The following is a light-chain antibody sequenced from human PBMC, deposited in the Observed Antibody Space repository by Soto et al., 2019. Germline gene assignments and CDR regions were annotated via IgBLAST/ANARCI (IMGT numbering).Light chain of an antibody. CDR1: QSVSSSY. CDR2: RTS. Sequence: EIVLTQSPGTLSLSPGERATLSCRASQSVSSSYLAWYQQKPGQAPRLLIYRTSNRATGIPDRFSGSGSGTDFTLTINGLEPEDFAVYYCQQYGSSPYTFGQGTKVDIK. J-gene: IGKJ2*01. CDR3: QQYGSSPYT. V-gene: IGKV3-20*01.